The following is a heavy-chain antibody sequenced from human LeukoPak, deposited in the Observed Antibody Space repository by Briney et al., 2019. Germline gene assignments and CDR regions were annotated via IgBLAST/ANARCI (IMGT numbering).Heavy chain of an antibody. CDR2: IYYSGST. D-gene: IGHD2-2*02. J-gene: IGHJ4*02. Sequence: SETLSLTCTVSGGSISSYYWSWIRQPPGKGLEWIGYIYYSGSTNYNPSLKSRVTISVDTSKNQFSLKLSSVTAADTAVYYCASIPYWGQGTLVTASS. CDR1: GGSISSYY. CDR3: ASIPY. V-gene: IGHV4-59*08.